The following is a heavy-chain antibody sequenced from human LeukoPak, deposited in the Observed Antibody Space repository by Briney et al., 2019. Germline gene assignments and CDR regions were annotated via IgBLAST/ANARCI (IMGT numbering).Heavy chain of an antibody. CDR3: ARDDTAMVTFDAFDI. CDR1: GYTFTSYG. D-gene: IGHD5-18*01. J-gene: IGHJ3*02. CDR2: ISAYNGNT. V-gene: IGHV1-18*01. Sequence: ASVKVSCKASGYTFTSYGISWVRQAPGQGLEWMGWISAYNGNTNYAQKLQGRVTMTTDTSTSTAYMELRSLRSDDTAVYYCARDDTAMVTFDAFDIWGQGTMVTVSS.